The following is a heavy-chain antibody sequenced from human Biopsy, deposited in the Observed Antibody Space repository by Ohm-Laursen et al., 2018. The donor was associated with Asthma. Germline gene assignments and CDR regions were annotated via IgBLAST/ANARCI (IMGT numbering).Heavy chain of an antibody. CDR3: ARGRITMIGGWFDP. CDR2: TNERGVT. J-gene: IGHJ5*02. D-gene: IGHD3-22*01. V-gene: IGHV4-34*01. Sequence: SQTLSLTCDVYPGSFSGFFWTWIRQSPGKGLEWIGETNERGVTNNNPSLKSRVTISVDTSKNQFSLKLSSVTAADTAVYYCARGRITMIGGWFDPWGQGTLVTVSS. CDR1: PGSFSGFF.